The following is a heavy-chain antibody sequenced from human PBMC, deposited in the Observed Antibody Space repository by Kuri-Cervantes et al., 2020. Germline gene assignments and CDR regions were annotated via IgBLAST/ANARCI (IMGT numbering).Heavy chain of an antibody. CDR2: IYYSGST. CDR1: GGSISSYY. J-gene: IGHJ4*02. Sequence: SETLSLTCTVSGGSISSYYWSWIRQPPGKGLEWIGYIYYSGSTYYNPSLKSRVTISVDTSKNQFSLKLSSVTAADTAVYYCARDLSYGDYEPTGDYWGQGTLVTVSS. V-gene: IGHV4-59*12. D-gene: IGHD4-17*01. CDR3: ARDLSYGDYEPTGDY.